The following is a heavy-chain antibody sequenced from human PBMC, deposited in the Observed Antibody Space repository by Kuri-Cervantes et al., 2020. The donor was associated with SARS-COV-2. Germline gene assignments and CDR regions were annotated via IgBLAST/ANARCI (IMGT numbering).Heavy chain of an antibody. CDR1: GFTFSSYA. Sequence: GGSLRLSCAASGFTFSSYAMHWVRQAPGKGLEWVAVISYDGNNKYYADSVKGRFTISRDNSKNTLYLQMNSLRAEDTAVYYCARDRGRYYGMDVWGQGTTVTVSS. J-gene: IGHJ6*02. CDR3: ARDRGRYYGMDV. D-gene: IGHD3-16*01. V-gene: IGHV3-30*14. CDR2: ISYDGNNK.